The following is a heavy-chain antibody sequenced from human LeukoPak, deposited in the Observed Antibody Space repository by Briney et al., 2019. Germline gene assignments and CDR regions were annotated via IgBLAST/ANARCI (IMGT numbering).Heavy chain of an antibody. V-gene: IGHV1-2*02. CDR2: INPNTDDT. CDR3: ARGDSSWAPGDY. D-gene: IGHD6-13*01. CDR1: GYTFTGYY. J-gene: IGHJ4*02. Sequence: GASVKVSCKASGYTFTGYYIHWVRQAPGQGLDWMGWINPNTDDTKYAQNFKGRVTMTRDSSISTAYMELSSLSSDDTAVYYCARGDSSWAPGDYWGQGTLVTVSS.